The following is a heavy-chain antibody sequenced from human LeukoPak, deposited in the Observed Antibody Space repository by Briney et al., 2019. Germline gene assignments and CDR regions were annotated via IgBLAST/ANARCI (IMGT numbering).Heavy chain of an antibody. CDR1: GFTFSSYA. J-gene: IGHJ4*02. CDR2: ISGSGGST. V-gene: IGHV3-23*01. D-gene: IGHD2/OR15-2a*01. Sequence: PGGSLRLSCAASGFTFSSYAMNWVRQAPGKGLEWVSAISGSGGSTYYADSVKGRFTISRDNSKNTLYLQMNSLRAEDTAVYYCAKGGVIGYYFDTGAREPWSPSPQ. CDR3: AKGGVIGYYFDT.